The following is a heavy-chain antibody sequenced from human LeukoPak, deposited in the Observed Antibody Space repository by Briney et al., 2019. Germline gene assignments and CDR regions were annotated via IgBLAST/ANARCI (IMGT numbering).Heavy chain of an antibody. CDR3: AKDPNYYDWFPNWFDP. CDR2: IRYDGSNK. Sequence: GGSLRLSCAASGFTFSSYGMHWVRQAPGKGLEWVAFIRYDGSNKYYADSVKGRFTISRDNSKNTLYLQMNSLRAEDTAVYYCAKDPNYYDWFPNWFDPWGQGTLVTVSS. CDR1: GFTFSSYG. V-gene: IGHV3-30*02. D-gene: IGHD3-22*01. J-gene: IGHJ5*02.